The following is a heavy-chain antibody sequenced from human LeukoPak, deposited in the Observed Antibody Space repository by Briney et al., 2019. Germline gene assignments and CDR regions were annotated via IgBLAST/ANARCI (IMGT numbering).Heavy chain of an antibody. CDR2: ISGGGVST. D-gene: IGHD3-22*01. Sequence: PGGSLRLSCAASGFTFSNYVMSWVRQAPGKGLEWVSAISGGGVSTYYAASVKGRFTISRDNSKNTLYLQMNSLRAEDTAVYCCAKALRVASFDYWGQGTLVTVSS. CDR3: AKALRVASFDY. V-gene: IGHV3-23*01. J-gene: IGHJ4*02. CDR1: GFTFSNYV.